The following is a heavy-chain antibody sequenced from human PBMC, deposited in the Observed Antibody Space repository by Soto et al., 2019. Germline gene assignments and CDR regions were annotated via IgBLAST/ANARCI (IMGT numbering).Heavy chain of an antibody. CDR3: TTEKGIAAASAFDP. CDR2: IKSKTDGGTT. J-gene: IGHJ5*02. CDR1: GFTFSNAW. D-gene: IGHD6-13*01. Sequence: EVQLVESGGGLVKPGGSLRLSCAASGFTFSNAWMSWVRQAPGKGLEWVGRIKSKTDGGTTDYAAPVKGRFTISRDDSKNTLYLQMNSLKTEDTAVYYCTTEKGIAAASAFDPWGQGTLVTVSS. V-gene: IGHV3-15*01.